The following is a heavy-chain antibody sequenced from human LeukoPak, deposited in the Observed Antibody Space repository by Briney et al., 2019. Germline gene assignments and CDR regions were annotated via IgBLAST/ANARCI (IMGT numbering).Heavy chain of an antibody. D-gene: IGHD1-26*01. CDR1: GFTFSRYN. V-gene: IGHV3-48*01. CDR3: ARVSGSYHNPIDY. J-gene: IGHJ4*02. Sequence: PGGSLRLSCAASGFTFSRYNMNWVRQAPGKGLECVSYISSSSSTIYYVDSVKGRFTISRDNAKNSLYLQMNSLRAEDTAVYYCARVSGSYHNPIDYWGQGTLVTVSS. CDR2: ISSSSSTI.